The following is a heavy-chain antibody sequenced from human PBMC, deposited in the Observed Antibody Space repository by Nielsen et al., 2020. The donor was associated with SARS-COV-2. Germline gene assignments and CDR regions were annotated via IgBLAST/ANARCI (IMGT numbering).Heavy chain of an antibody. CDR1: GFTFSSYS. Sequence: GESLKISCAASGFTFSSYSMNWVRQAPGKGLEWVSSISSSSSYIYYADSVKGRFTISRDNAKNSLYLQMNSLRAEVTAVYYCARVPSRIVGATLYYYYYGMDVWGQGTTVTASS. CDR2: ISSSSSYI. J-gene: IGHJ6*02. V-gene: IGHV3-21*01. CDR3: ARVPSRIVGATLYYYYYGMDV. D-gene: IGHD1-26*01.